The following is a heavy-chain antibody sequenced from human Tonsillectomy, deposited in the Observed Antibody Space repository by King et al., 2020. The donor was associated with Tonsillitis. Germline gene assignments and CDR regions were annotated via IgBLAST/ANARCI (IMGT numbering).Heavy chain of an antibody. CDR2: ISHDGKNK. CDR3: ANLPVDSFDI. CDR1: GFTFNHDG. V-gene: IGHV3-33*05. Sequence: QLVQSGGGVVQPGRSLRLSCAASGFTFNHDGMHWDRQAPGKGLECVATISHDGKNKYYADSVKGRFTISRDNSKNTLYLQMSGLRAEDTAVYYCANLPVDSFDIWGQGTTVTVSA. J-gene: IGHJ3*02.